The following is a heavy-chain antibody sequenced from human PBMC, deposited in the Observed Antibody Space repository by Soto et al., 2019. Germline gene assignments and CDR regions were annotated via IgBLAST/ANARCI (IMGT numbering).Heavy chain of an antibody. Sequence: DVQLLESGGGLVQPGGSLRLSCAASGFTLSNYAMSWVRQAPGKGLEWVSAISGSVGSTYYADSVKGRFTISRDNSKNTLYLQMNSLRAEDTAIYYCAKGYYSVLLELRPWGQGTLVTVSS. D-gene: IGHD1-7*01. CDR3: AKGYYSVLLELRP. V-gene: IGHV3-23*01. CDR2: ISGSVGST. CDR1: GFTLSNYA. J-gene: IGHJ5*02.